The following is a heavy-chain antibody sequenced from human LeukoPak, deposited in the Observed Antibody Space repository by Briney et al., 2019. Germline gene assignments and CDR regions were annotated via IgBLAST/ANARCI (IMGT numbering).Heavy chain of an antibody. J-gene: IGHJ2*01. Sequence: TLSLTCAVYGGSFSGYYWSWIRQPPGKGLEWIGYIYYSGSTYYNPSLKSRVTISVDTSKNQFSLKLSSVTAADTAVYYCARDGTLTTVTRSYWYFDLWGRGTLVTVSS. D-gene: IGHD4-17*01. CDR3: ARDGTLTTVTRSYWYFDL. CDR2: IYYSGST. V-gene: IGHV4-30-4*08. CDR1: GGSFSGYY.